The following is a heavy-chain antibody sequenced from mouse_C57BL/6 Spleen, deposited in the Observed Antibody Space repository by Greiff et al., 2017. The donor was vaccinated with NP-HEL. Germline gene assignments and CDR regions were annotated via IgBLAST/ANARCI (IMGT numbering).Heavy chain of an antibody. CDR1: GFNIKDDY. CDR2: IDPENGDT. V-gene: IGHV14-4*01. Sequence: VQLQQSGAELVRPGASVKLSCTASGFNIKDDYMHWVKQRPEQGLEWIGWIDPENGDTEYASKFQGKATITADTASNTAYLQLSSLTSEDTAVYYSTTCSTVGGDPWFAYWGQGTLVTVSA. J-gene: IGHJ3*01. D-gene: IGHD1-1*01. CDR3: TTCSTVGGDPWFAY.